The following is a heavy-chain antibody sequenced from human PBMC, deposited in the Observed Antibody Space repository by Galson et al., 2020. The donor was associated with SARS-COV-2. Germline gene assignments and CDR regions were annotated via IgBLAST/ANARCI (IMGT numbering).Heavy chain of an antibody. Sequence: ASVKVSCKVSGYTLTELSMHWVRQAPGKGLEWMGGFDPEDGETIYAQKFQGRVTMTEDTSTDTAYMELSSLRSEDTAVYYCATGIAVAGTLGYYYYYYGMDVWGQGTTVTVSS. CDR2: FDPEDGET. CDR3: ATGIAVAGTLGYYYYYYGMDV. V-gene: IGHV1-24*01. D-gene: IGHD6-19*01. J-gene: IGHJ6*02. CDR1: GYTLTELS.